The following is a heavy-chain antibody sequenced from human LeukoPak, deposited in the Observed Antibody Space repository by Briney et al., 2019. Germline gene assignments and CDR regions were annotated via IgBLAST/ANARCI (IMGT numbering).Heavy chain of an antibody. J-gene: IGHJ4*02. D-gene: IGHD5-12*01. CDR2: IYYSGST. V-gene: IGHV4-39*02. CDR3: AIEGGYVLSRYFDY. CDR1: GGSISSSSYY. Sequence: SETLSLTCTVSGGSISSSSYYWGWIRQPPGKGLEWIGRIYYSGSTYYNPSLKSRVTISVDPSKNQFSLKLSSVTAADTAVYYCAIEGGYVLSRYFDYWGQGTLVTVSS.